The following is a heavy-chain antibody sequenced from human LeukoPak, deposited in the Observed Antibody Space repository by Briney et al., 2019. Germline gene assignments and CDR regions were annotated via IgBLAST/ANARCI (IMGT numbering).Heavy chain of an antibody. Sequence: MPSETLSLTCTFSGGSISYYYWSWIRQPPGKGQEWVGYIYYCGSTNYNPSLKSRVTISIDKSKNQFSLQLSSVTAADPAVYYCARGWYYDYVWGGYRYPDAFDIWGQGTMVTVSS. CDR1: GGSISYYY. CDR3: ARGWYYDYVWGGYRYPDAFDI. D-gene: IGHD3-16*02. V-gene: IGHV4-59*01. CDR2: IYYCGST. J-gene: IGHJ3*02.